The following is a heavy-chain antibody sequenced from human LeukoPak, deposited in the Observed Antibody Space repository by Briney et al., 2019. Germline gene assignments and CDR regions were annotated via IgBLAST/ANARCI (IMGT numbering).Heavy chain of an antibody. CDR2: ISGSGGST. D-gene: IGHD6-19*01. V-gene: IGHV3-23*01. CDR1: GFTLSSYA. Sequence: PGGSLRLSCAASGFTLSSYAMSWVRQAPGKGLEWVSAISGSGGSTYYADSVKGRFTISRDNSKNTLYLQMNSLRADDTAVYYCAKDGMYSSGWEHDYWGQGTLVTVSS. J-gene: IGHJ4*02. CDR3: AKDGMYSSGWEHDY.